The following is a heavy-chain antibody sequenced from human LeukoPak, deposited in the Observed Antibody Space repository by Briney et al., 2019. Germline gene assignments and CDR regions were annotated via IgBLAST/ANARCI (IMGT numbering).Heavy chain of an antibody. CDR2: IDWDDDT. Sequence: SGPALVKPTQTLTLTCTFSGFLLPTLEVSVNWIRQPPGKALEWLARIDWDDDTYYTTSLKSRLTISKDTSKNQVVLTMTNMDPVDTATYYCARGRYYFDYWGQGALVSVSS. J-gene: IGHJ4*02. V-gene: IGHV2-70*11. CDR1: GFLLPTLEVS. CDR3: ARGRYYFDY.